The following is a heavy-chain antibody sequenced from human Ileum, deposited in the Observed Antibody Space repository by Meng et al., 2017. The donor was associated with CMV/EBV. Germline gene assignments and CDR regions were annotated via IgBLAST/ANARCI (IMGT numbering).Heavy chain of an antibody. CDR2: INTANDNT. Sequence: SCKASGYTFTTYAIHWVRQAPGLRPEWMGWINTANDNTKYSQKFQGRVTFNRDTSASTAYMEMDSLRSEDTAVYYCAIDPSGYYYKFWGQGTLVTVSS. D-gene: IGHD3-22*01. CDR3: AIDPSGYYYKF. V-gene: IGHV1-3*04. CDR1: GYTFTTYA. J-gene: IGHJ4*02.